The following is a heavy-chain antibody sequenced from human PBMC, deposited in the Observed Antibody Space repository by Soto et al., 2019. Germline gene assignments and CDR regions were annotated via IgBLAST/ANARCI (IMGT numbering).Heavy chain of an antibody. CDR1: GFTFSNYA. CDR2: VNGTGTIT. Sequence: GGSLRLSCAASGFTFSNYAMTWVRQAPGKGLEWVSVVNGTGTITFYADSVKGRFTISRDNSKSTLYLQMNSLRAEDTAVYYCVQKALGYPSSFDYWGQGTLVTVSS. D-gene: IGHD3-16*01. CDR3: VQKALGYPSSFDY. V-gene: IGHV3-23*01. J-gene: IGHJ4*02.